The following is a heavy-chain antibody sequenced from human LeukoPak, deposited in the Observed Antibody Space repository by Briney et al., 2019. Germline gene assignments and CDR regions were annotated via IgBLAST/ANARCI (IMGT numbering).Heavy chain of an antibody. CDR1: GFTFSSYW. CDR2: IKQDGSEK. J-gene: IGHJ4*02. V-gene: IGHV3-7*01. Sequence: PGGSLSLSCAASGFTFSSYWMSWVRQAPGKGLEWVANIKQDGSEKYYVDSVKGRFTISRDNAKNSLYLQMNSLRAEDTAVYYCARTSGSYQRLFDYWGQGTLVTVSS. CDR3: ARTSGSYQRLFDY. D-gene: IGHD1-26*01.